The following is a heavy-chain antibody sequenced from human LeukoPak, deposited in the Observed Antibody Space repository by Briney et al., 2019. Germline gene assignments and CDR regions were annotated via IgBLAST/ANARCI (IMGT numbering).Heavy chain of an antibody. CDR1: GFNFTNYG. CDR3: AKGPRDITGGPLDP. V-gene: IGHV3-30*18. J-gene: IGHJ5*02. CDR2: VSLDGSDE. D-gene: IGHD1-14*01. Sequence: GGSLRLSCAASGFNFTNYGMHWVRQAPGKGLEWAAVVSLDGSDEHYVDSVRGRFTISRDNSKNTLYLQMNSLRAEDTAVYYCAKGPRDITGGPLDPWGQGILVTVSS.